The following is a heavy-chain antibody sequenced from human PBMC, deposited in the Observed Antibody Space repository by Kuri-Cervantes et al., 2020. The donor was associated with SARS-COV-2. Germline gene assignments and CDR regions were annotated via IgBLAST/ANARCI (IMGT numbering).Heavy chain of an antibody. CDR3: STTWDH. Sequence: GESLKISCAASGFTFSSCAMSWVRQAPGKGLEWVSAISGSGGSTYYADSVKGRFTISRDNARNSLYLQMNSLTEEDTAVYYCSTTWDHWGQGTLVTVSS. V-gene: IGHV3-23*01. D-gene: IGHD1-14*01. CDR1: GFTFSSCA. CDR2: ISGSGGST. J-gene: IGHJ4*02.